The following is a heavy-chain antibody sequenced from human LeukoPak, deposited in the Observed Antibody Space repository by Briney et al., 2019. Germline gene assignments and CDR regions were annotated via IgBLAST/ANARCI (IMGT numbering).Heavy chain of an antibody. CDR2: TTNNGGST. D-gene: IGHD2-15*01. Sequence: GGSLRLSCAASGFTFSSYAMHWVRQAPGKGLEYVSATTNNGGSTYYGNSVKGRFTISRDNSKNTLYLQMGSLRADDMAVYYCARDGSDCRGGTCDRGPYDYWGQGTLVTVSS. J-gene: IGHJ4*02. V-gene: IGHV3-64*01. CDR3: ARDGSDCRGGTCDRGPYDY. CDR1: GFTFSSYA.